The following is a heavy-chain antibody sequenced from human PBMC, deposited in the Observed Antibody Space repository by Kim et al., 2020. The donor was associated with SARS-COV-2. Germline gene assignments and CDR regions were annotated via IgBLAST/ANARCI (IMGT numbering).Heavy chain of an antibody. CDR3: ARATYCGGDCYSDY. Sequence: EQKVQGRVTIPADKSTSTAYMELSSLRSEDTAVYYCARATYCGGDCYSDYWGQGTLVTVSS. J-gene: IGHJ4*02. D-gene: IGHD2-21*02. V-gene: IGHV1-69*04.